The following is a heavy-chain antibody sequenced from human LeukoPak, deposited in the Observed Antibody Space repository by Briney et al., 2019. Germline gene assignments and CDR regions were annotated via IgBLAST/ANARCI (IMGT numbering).Heavy chain of an antibody. V-gene: IGHV4-59*08. Sequence: SETLSLTCTVSGGSISSYYWSWIRQPPGKGLEWIGYIYYSGSTNYNPSLTSRVTISVDTSKNQFSLKLSSVTAADTAVYYCARLRYSGSYYHFDYWGQGTLVTVSS. J-gene: IGHJ4*02. CDR1: GGSISSYY. CDR3: ARLRYSGSYYHFDY. D-gene: IGHD1-26*01. CDR2: IYYSGST.